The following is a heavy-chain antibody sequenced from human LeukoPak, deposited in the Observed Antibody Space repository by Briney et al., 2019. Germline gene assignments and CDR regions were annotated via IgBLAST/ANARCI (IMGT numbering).Heavy chain of an antibody. Sequence: GGSLRLSCAASGFTFSSYATSWVRQAPGKGLEWVSTTSDSGGSTYYADSVKGRFTISRDNFKNTLYLQMNSLRADDTAVYYCATHSDFGSGSYRWFDPWGQGTLVIVSS. D-gene: IGHD3-10*01. CDR2: TSDSGGST. CDR3: ATHSDFGSGSYRWFDP. J-gene: IGHJ5*02. V-gene: IGHV3-23*01. CDR1: GFTFSSYA.